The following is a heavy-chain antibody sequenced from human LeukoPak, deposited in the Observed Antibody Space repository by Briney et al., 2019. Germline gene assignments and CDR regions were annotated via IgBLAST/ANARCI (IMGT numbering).Heavy chain of an antibody. CDR2: IYPADSDN. CDR3: ARGVTRYAWFDP. V-gene: IGHV5-51*01. CDR1: GYKFNGNW. J-gene: IGHJ5*02. Sequence: GESLKISCQAFGYKFNGNWIGWVRQMPGKGLEWLGIIYPADSDNYYSPSFQGQVTISVDKSINTAYLQWPSLRASDSGMYYCARGVTRYAWFDPWGQGTPVTVSS. D-gene: IGHD3-16*02.